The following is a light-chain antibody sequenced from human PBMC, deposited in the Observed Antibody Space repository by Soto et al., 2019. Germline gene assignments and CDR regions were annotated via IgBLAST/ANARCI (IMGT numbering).Light chain of an antibody. CDR1: QTIRNF. V-gene: IGKV1-39*01. CDR2: AAS. CDR3: QQSYSIPYT. Sequence: DIQMTQSPSSLSASVGDRVSITCRANQTIRNFLQWYQQKPGKVPKFLIYAASSLVDGVPSRFSGRESGADFTLTISSLQPEDFATYYCQQSYSIPYTFGQGTKLDIK. J-gene: IGKJ2*01.